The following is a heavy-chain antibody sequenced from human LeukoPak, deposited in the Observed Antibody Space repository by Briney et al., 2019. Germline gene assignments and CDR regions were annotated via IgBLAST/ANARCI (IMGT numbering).Heavy chain of an antibody. D-gene: IGHD3-9*01. CDR2: ISGDGGST. J-gene: IGHJ4*02. CDR3: ASVDFDWLFRIDY. CDR1: GFTFDDYA. V-gene: IGHV3-43*02. Sequence: GGSLRLSCAASGFTFDDYAMHWVRQAPGKGLEWVSLISGDGGSTYYADSVEGRFTISRDNSKNSLYLQMNSLRTEDTALYHCASVDFDWLFRIDYWGQGTLVTVSS.